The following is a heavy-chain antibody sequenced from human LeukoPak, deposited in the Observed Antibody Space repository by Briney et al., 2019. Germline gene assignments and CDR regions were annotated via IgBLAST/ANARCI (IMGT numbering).Heavy chain of an antibody. V-gene: IGHV3-33*06. Sequence: VGSLRLSCAASGFTLSTYGMYWVRQAPGKGLEWVAVIWNDGSNKHYADSVKGRFTISRDNSKNTLDLQMNSLRAGDTAVYYCAKDLSSSWFEGLDNWGQGTLVTVSS. CDR3: AKDLSSSWFEGLDN. CDR2: IWNDGSNK. J-gene: IGHJ4*02. CDR1: GFTLSTYG. D-gene: IGHD6-13*01.